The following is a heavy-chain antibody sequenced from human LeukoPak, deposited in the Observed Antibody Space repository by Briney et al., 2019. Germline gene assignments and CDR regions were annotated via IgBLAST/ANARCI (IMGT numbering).Heavy chain of an antibody. Sequence: GASVNVSCKASGYTFTRYYMHWVRQAPGQGLEWMGIINPSGNSTRYAQKFQGRVTMTRDTSTTTVYMELSSLRPEDTAVYYCARVGQQRDYWGQGTLVTVSS. V-gene: IGHV1-46*01. CDR1: GYTFTRYY. D-gene: IGHD6-13*01. J-gene: IGHJ4*02. CDR3: ARVGQQRDY. CDR2: INPSGNST.